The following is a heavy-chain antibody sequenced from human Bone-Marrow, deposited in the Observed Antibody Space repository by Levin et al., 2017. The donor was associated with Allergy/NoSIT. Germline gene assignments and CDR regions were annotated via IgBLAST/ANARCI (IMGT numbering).Heavy chain of an antibody. CDR2: INHSGST. Sequence: GSLRLSCAVYGGSFSGYYWSWIRQPPGKGLEWIGEINHSGSTNYNPSLKSRVTISVDTSKNQFSLKLSSVTAADTAVYYCASRGYSGYDSGKFDYWGQGTLVTVSS. CDR3: ASRGYSGYDSGKFDY. D-gene: IGHD5-12*01. J-gene: IGHJ4*02. V-gene: IGHV4-34*01. CDR1: GGSFSGYY.